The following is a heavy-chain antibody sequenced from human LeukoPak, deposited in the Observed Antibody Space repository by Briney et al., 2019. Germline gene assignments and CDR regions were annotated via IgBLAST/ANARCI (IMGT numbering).Heavy chain of an antibody. CDR2: IYYSGST. D-gene: IGHD3-10*01. CDR3: AKDGEYGSGKFDY. CDR1: GGSISSYY. J-gene: IGHJ4*02. V-gene: IGHV4-59*01. Sequence: PSETLSLTCTVSGGSISSYYWSWIRQPPGKGLEWIGYIYYSGSTNYNPSLKSRVTISVDTSKNQFSLKLSSVTAADTAVYYCAKDGEYGSGKFDYWGQGTLVTVSS.